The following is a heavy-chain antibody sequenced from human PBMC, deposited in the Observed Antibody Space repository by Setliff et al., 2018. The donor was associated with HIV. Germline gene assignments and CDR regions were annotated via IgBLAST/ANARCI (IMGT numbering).Heavy chain of an antibody. J-gene: IGHJ3*02. D-gene: IGHD3-10*01. CDR1: GFTFRSHW. CDR2: IKQGGTEN. CDR3: ARVEPGGSQAFDI. Sequence: GGSLRLSCAASGFTFRSHWMSWVRQAPGKGLEWVANIKQGGTENYSVDSVKGRFTISRDDAKNSLFLQMNSLKTEDTAVYYCARVEPGGSQAFDIWGQGTMVTVSS. V-gene: IGHV3-7*03.